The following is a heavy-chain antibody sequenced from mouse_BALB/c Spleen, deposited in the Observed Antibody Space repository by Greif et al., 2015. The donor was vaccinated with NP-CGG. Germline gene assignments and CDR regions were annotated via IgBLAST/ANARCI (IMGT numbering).Heavy chain of an antibody. CDR3: ARHVYGNYAMDY. CDR2: IWSDGST. V-gene: IGHV2-6-2*01. Sequence: VQLQQSGPDLVAPSQSLSITCTVSGFSLTSYGVHWVRQPPGKGLERLVVIWSDGSTTYNSALKSRLSISKDNSESQVFLKMNSLQTDDTAMYYCARHVYGNYAMDYWGQGTSVTVSS. D-gene: IGHD2-1*01. J-gene: IGHJ4*01. CDR1: GFSLTSYG.